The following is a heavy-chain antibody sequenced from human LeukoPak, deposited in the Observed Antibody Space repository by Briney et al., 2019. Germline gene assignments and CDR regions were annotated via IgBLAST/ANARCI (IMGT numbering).Heavy chain of an antibody. CDR1: GYTFTSYA. Sequence: GASVKVSCKASGYTFTSYAMHWVRRAPGQRLEWMGWINAGNGNTKYSQKFQGRVTITRDTSASTAYMELSSLRSEDTAVYYCARVPIAVAGPAQKRGLKMGTYFDYWGQGTLVTVSS. CDR2: INAGNGNT. V-gene: IGHV1-3*01. J-gene: IGHJ4*02. D-gene: IGHD6-19*01. CDR3: ARVPIAVAGPAQKRGLKMGTYFDY.